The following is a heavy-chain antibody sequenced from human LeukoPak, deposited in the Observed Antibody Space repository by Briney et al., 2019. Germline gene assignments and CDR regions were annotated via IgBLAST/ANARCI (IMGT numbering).Heavy chain of an antibody. D-gene: IGHD3-3*01. J-gene: IGHJ5*02. V-gene: IGHV3-15*01. CDR1: GFTFNNYA. CDR2: IKSKTDGGTT. Sequence: PGGSLRLSCAASGFTFNNYAMSWVRQAPGKGLEWVGRIKSKTDGGTTDYAAPVKGRFTISRDDSKNTLYLQMNSLKTEDTAVYYCTTTIITIFARADPWGQGTLVTVSS. CDR3: TTTIITIFARADP.